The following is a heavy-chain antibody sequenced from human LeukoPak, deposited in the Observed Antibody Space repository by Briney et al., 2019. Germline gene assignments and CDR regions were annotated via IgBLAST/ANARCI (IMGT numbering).Heavy chain of an antibody. D-gene: IGHD3-16*01. CDR2: IADAGT. J-gene: IGHJ3*01. CDR3: ARNLGPFDV. Sequence: GGSLRLSCAASGFTFNDFAMTWVRQAPGKGLEWVSTIADAGTYYADTVKGRFIISRHNPKKMLYLQFTSLRADDTAMYYCARNLGPFDVRGHGTMVTVSS. V-gene: IGHV3-23*01. CDR1: GFTFNDFA.